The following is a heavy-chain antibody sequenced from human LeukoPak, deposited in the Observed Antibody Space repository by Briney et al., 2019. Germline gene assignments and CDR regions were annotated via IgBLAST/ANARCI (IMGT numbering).Heavy chain of an antibody. V-gene: IGHV4-39*07. CDR1: GGSISSSSYY. D-gene: IGHD4-17*01. CDR3: ARGASQGWSHGDYRVGWFDP. J-gene: IGHJ5*02. Sequence: KASETLSLTCTVSGGSISSSSYYWGWIRQPPGKGLEWIGSIYYSGSTYYNPSLKSRVTISVDTSKNQFSLKLSSVTAADTAVYYCARGASQGWSHGDYRVGWFDPWGQGTLVTVSS. CDR2: IYYSGST.